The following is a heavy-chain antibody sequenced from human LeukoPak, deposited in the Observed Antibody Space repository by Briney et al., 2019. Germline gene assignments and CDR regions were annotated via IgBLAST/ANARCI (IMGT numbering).Heavy chain of an antibody. Sequence: GRSLGLSCAASGFTFSSYAMHWVRQAPGKGLEWVAVISYDGSNKYYADSVKGRFTISRDNSMNTLYLQMNSLRAEDTAVYYCARDWEYYYDSSGATLDYWGQGTLVTVSS. J-gene: IGHJ4*02. V-gene: IGHV3-30-3*01. CDR3: ARDWEYYYDSSGATLDY. CDR2: ISYDGSNK. D-gene: IGHD3-22*01. CDR1: GFTFSSYA.